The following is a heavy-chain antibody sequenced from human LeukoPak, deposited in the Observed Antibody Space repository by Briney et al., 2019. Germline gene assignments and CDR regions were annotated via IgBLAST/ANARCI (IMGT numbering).Heavy chain of an antibody. CDR2: MNPNSGNT. CDR1: GYTFTSYD. D-gene: IGHD3-3*01. Sequence: ASVKVSCKASGYTFTSYDINWVRQATGQGLEWMGWMNPNSGNTGYAQKFQGRVTMTRNTSISTAYMELSSLRSEDTAVYYCARGQKRSTYYDFWSGYYPPLYFDHWGQGTLVTVSS. J-gene: IGHJ4*02. CDR3: ARGQKRSTYYDFWSGYYPPLYFDH. V-gene: IGHV1-8*01.